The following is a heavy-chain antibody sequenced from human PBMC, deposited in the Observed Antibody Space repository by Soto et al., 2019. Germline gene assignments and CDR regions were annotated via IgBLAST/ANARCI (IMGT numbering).Heavy chain of an antibody. CDR1: GFTFSSYD. CDR2: ISGSGGST. J-gene: IGHJ3*02. Sequence: EGQLLESGGGLVQPGGSLRLSCAASGFTFSSYDMSWVRQAPGKGLEWVSAISGSGGSTYYADSVKGRFTISRDNYKNTLYVQMNSLRAEDTAIYYCAKEDDAWTNGHFDIWGQGTMVTVSS. V-gene: IGHV3-23*01. D-gene: IGHD2-8*01. CDR3: AKEDDAWTNGHFDI.